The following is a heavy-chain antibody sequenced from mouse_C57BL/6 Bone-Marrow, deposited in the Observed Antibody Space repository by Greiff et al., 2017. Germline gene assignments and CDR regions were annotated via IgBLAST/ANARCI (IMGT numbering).Heavy chain of an antibody. J-gene: IGHJ3*01. Sequence: QGESGGGLVKPGGSLKLSCAASGFTFSSYTMSWVRQTPEKRLEWVATISGGGGNTYYPDSVKGRFTISRDNAKNTLYLQMSSLRSEDTALYYCAFKAWFAYWGQGTLVTVSA. CDR2: ISGGGGNT. CDR3: AFKAWFAY. V-gene: IGHV5-9*01. CDR1: GFTFSSYT.